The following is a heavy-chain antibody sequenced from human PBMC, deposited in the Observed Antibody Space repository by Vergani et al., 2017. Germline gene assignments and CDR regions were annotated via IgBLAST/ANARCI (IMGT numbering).Heavy chain of an antibody. CDR1: GGTFSSYA. V-gene: IGHV1-69*01. Sequence: QVQLVQSGAEVKKPGSSVKVSCKASGGTFSSYAISWVRQAPGQGLEWMGGIIPIFGTANYGQKFQGSVTITADESTSTAYMELSSLRSEDTAVYYCATRGCIVVVPAATDHYYYKDFGGKGTMVIVSS. D-gene: IGHD2-2*01. CDR3: ATRGCIVVVPAATDHYYYKDF. J-gene: IGHJ6*03. CDR2: IIPIFGTA.